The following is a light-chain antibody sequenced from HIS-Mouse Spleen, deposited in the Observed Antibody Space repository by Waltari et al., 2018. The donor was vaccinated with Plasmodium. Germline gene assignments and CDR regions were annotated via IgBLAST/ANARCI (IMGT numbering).Light chain of an antibody. V-gene: IGLV3-10*01. J-gene: IGLJ3*02. CDR1: QLQKKY. CDR2: EDS. Sequence: SYELTQPPSVSLSTGQTARITCTGDQLQKKYAYWYQQKSGQAPVLVSYEDSKRPSGIPERFSGSSSGTMATLTISGAQVEDEADYYCYSTDSSGNHRVFGGGTKLTVL. CDR3: YSTDSSGNHRV.